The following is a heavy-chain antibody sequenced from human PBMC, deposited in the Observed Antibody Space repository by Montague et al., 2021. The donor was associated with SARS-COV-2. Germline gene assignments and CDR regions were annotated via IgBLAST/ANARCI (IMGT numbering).Heavy chain of an antibody. Sequence: SETLSLTCAVSGASISSTNWWTWVRQPPGKGLEWIGEMYHTGTTNYNPXXMSRVTISLDESKNQSSLKVTSVTAADTAVYYCASRSIAVAYYFDNWGQGTLVPVSS. D-gene: IGHD6-19*01. J-gene: IGHJ4*02. CDR1: GASISSTNW. CDR2: MYHTGTT. CDR3: ASRSIAVAYYFDN. V-gene: IGHV4-4*02.